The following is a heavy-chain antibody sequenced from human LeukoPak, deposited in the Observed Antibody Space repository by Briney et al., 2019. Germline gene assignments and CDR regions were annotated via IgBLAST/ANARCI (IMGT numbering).Heavy chain of an antibody. D-gene: IGHD2-2*01. CDR3: ARGVCTSTSCYAGDYGMDV. V-gene: IGHV4-59*08. J-gene: IGHJ6*02. CDR2: IYYSGYT. CDR1: GGSMSSCY. Sequence: TSETLSLTCTVSGGSMSSCYWSWIRRPPGKGLEWIGYIYYSGYTNYNPSLKSRVTISLDTSKNQFSLKLSSVTAADTAVYYCARGVCTSTSCYAGDYGMDVWGQGTPVTVSS.